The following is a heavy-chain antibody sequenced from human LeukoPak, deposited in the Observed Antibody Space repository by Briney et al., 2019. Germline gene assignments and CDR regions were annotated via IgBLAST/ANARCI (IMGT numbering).Heavy chain of an antibody. Sequence: SETLSLTCTVSGDSISSSSYYWGWIRQPPGKGLEWIGSIYYSGSTYYNPSLKSRVTISVDTSKNQFSLKLSSVTAADTAVYYCARIVVPAASGHYYYYYMDVWGKGTTVTVSS. D-gene: IGHD2-2*01. CDR2: IYYSGST. J-gene: IGHJ6*03. V-gene: IGHV4-39*01. CDR3: ARIVVPAASGHYYYYYMDV. CDR1: GDSISSSSYY.